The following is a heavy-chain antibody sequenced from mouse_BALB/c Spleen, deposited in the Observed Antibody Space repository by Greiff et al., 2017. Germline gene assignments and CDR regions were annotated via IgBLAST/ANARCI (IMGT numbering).Heavy chain of an antibody. Sequence: DVMLVESGGGLVPPGGSRQLSCAASGFTFSSFGIHWVRQAPEKGLEWVAYISSGSSTIYYADTVKGRFTISRDNPKNTLFLQMTSLRSEDTAMYYSARSGNDDSSYDFDYWGQGTTLTVSS. CDR1: GFTFSSFG. D-gene: IGHD1-1*01. J-gene: IGHJ2*01. CDR3: ARSGNDDSSYDFDY. CDR2: ISSGSSTI. V-gene: IGHV5-17*02.